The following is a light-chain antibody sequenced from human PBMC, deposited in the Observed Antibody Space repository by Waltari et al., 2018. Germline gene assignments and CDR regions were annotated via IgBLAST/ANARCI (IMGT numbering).Light chain of an antibody. Sequence: EIVMTQSPATLSVSPGERATLSCRASQSVSSSLAWYQQQPGQVPRLLIYGASTRATGIPARFSGSGSGTEFTLTISSLQSEDFAVYYCQIYNNWPFTSGGGTKVEIK. J-gene: IGKJ4*01. CDR3: QIYNNWPFT. V-gene: IGKV3D-15*01. CDR1: QSVSSS. CDR2: GAS.